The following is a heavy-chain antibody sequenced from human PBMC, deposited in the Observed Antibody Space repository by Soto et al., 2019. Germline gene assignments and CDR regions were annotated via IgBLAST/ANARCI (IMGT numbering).Heavy chain of an antibody. CDR1: GFTFSIYS. V-gene: IGHV3-30-3*01. CDR3: ARGDSFGPDY. Sequence: QVQLVESGGGVVQPERSLRLSCAASGFTFSIYSMHWVRQAPGKGLEWVAVISYDGSNKNYADSVKGRFTISRDNSENTMSLQMNSLRAEDSAVYYCARGDSFGPDYWGQGTLVTVSS. J-gene: IGHJ4*02. D-gene: IGHD3-3*01. CDR2: ISYDGSNK.